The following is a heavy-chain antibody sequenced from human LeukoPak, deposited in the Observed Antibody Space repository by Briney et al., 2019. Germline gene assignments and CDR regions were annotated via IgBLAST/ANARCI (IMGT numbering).Heavy chain of an antibody. CDR3: ARHSYPYSSGWQYFQH. V-gene: IGHV4-59*08. D-gene: IGHD6-19*01. J-gene: IGHJ1*01. CDR1: GVSISSYY. CDR2: IYYSGST. Sequence: SETLSLTCTVSGVSISSYYWSWIRQPPGKGLEWIGYIYYSGSTNYNPSLKSRVTISVDTSKNQFSLKLSSVTAADTAVYYCARHSYPYSSGWQYFQHWGQGTLVTVSS.